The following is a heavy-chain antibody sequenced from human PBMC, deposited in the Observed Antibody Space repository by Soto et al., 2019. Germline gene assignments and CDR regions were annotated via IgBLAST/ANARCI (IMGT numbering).Heavy chain of an antibody. CDR3: ARDYYDSSGTQIMDV. CDR2: LSSSSSYI. CDR1: GFTFSTYS. Sequence: LRLSCAASGFTFSTYSMNWVRQAPGKGLEWVSSLSSSSSYIYYADSVKGRFTISRDNAENSLYLQMNSLRAEDTAVYYCARDYYDSSGTQIMDVWGQGTTVTVSS. D-gene: IGHD3-22*01. J-gene: IGHJ6*02. V-gene: IGHV3-21*01.